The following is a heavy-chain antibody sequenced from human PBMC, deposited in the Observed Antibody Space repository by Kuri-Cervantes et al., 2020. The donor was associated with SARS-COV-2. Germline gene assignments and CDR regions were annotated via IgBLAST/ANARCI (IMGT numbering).Heavy chain of an antibody. CDR2: IYYGGRT. CDR1: GGSISSTSSY. J-gene: IGHJ6*04. D-gene: IGHD6-13*01. V-gene: IGHV4-39*01. CDR3: ARHATGYSSSSYLGYYAMDV. Sequence: GALRLSCTVSGGSISSTSSYWGWIRQPPGKGLECIGTIYYGGRTYYNPSLKSRITISVDTSKNQFSLRLSSVTAADTAVYYCARHATGYSSSSYLGYYAMDVWGKGTTVTVSS.